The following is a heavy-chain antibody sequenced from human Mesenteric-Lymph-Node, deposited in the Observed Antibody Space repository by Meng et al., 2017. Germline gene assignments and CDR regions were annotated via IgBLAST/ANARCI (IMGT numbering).Heavy chain of an antibody. Sequence: GGSLRLSCAASGFTFSDYAVGWVRQAPGKGLEWVSTIIGSGDKTYYADSVRGRFTMSRDDLKNTLYLQMNSLRAEDTAVYYCVKDHRGGRYDYGEERLNSWGQGTLVTVSS. CDR3: VKDHRGGRYDYGEERLNS. CDR2: IIGSGDKT. D-gene: IGHD4-17*01. CDR1: GFTFSDYA. J-gene: IGHJ4*02. V-gene: IGHV3-23*01.